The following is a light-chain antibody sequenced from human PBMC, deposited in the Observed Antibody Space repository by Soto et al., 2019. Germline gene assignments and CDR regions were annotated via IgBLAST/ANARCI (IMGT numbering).Light chain of an antibody. CDR3: QVWDGSSHHQV. Sequence: SYELTQPPSLSVAPGQTARITCGGDNIGIKSVHWYQQKPGLAPVLVVCDDSDRPSGIPERFSGSNSGNTATLTISRVEVGDGADYYCQVWDGSSHHQVFGGGTQLTVL. J-gene: IGLJ3*02. CDR1: NIGIKS. CDR2: DDS. V-gene: IGLV3-21*02.